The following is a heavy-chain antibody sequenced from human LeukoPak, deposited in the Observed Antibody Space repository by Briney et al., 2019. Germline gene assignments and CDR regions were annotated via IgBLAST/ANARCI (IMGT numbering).Heavy chain of an antibody. V-gene: IGHV1-8*02. CDR2: MNPNSGNT. D-gene: IGHD3-9*01. J-gene: IGHJ4*02. Sequence: ASVKVSCKASGYTFTSYAMNWVRQAPGQGLEWMGWMNPNSGNTGYAQKFQGRVTMTRNTSISTAYMELSSLRSEDTAVYYCARAHTYYDILTGYYEFDYWGQGTLVTVSS. CDR3: ARAHTYYDILTGYYEFDY. CDR1: GYTFTSYA.